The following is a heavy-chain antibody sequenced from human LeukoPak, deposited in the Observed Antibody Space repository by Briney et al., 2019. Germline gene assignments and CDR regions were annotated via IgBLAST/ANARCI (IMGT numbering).Heavy chain of an antibody. J-gene: IGHJ4*02. D-gene: IGHD3-22*01. CDR3: AKVASYDSSGLNDY. CDR1: GFTFSSYG. V-gene: IGHV3-30*18. CDR2: ISYDGSNK. Sequence: GGSLRLSCATSGFTFSSYGMHWVRQAPGKGLEWVAVISYDGSNKYYADSVKGRFTISRDNSENTLYLQMNSQRAEDTAVYYCAKVASYDSSGLNDYWGQGTLVTVSS.